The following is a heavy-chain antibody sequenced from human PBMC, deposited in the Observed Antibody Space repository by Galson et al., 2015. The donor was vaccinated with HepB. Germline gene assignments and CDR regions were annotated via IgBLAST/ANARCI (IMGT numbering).Heavy chain of an antibody. CDR3: VSQAQPATSRRVGLTDH. Sequence: SETLSLTCTVSGGSISSTSYFWGWIRQPPGKGLEWIATMYTDGRSFYNPSLQSRVTMSVDTSNNQVSLELESLTAADTALYYCVSQAQPATSRRVGLTDHWGRGILVTVS. J-gene: IGHJ4*02. D-gene: IGHD3/OR15-3a*01. CDR2: MYTDGRS. V-gene: IGHV4-39*01. CDR1: GGSISSTSYF.